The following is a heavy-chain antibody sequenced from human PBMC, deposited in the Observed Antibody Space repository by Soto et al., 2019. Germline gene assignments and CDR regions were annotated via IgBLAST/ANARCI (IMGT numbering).Heavy chain of an antibody. CDR1: GFNFDNYG. J-gene: IGHJ4*02. CDR2: ITYDGSFQ. Sequence: GGSLRLSCQASGFNFDNYGMHWVRQAPGRGLEWVAVITYDGSFQYYADSVKGRFTISRDNSKNTLSLHLNTLKPEDTAVYHCAKDRVGGTFYTPLAFWGQGTLVTVSS. V-gene: IGHV3-30*18. CDR3: AKDRVGGTFYTPLAF. D-gene: IGHD1-7*01.